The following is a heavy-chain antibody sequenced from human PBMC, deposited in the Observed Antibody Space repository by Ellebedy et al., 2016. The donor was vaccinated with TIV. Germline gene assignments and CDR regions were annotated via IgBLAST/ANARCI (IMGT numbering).Heavy chain of an antibody. CDR3: ARDRSSSGWLPFDY. CDR1: GDSVSSNSTA. Sequence: SETLSLXXAISGDSVSSNSTAWSWIRQSPSRGLEWLGRTYYRSRWYNDYSVSVKSRITINPDTSKNQFSLQLNSVTPEDTAVYYCARDRSSSGWLPFDYWGQGTLVTVSS. V-gene: IGHV6-1*01. J-gene: IGHJ4*02. CDR2: TYYRSRWYN. D-gene: IGHD6-19*01.